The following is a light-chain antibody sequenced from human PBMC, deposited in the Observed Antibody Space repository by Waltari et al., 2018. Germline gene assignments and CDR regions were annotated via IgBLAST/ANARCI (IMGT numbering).Light chain of an antibody. V-gene: IGLV8-61*01. CDR3: ALYMGSGIWV. CDR1: SGSISTTSY. J-gene: IGLJ3*02. Sequence: QTVVTQEPSLSVSPGGTVTLTCALSSGSISTTSYATWYQQSPGQAPRTLVYKANSRSAGVPDLFSGSILGNKAALTITGAQADDESDYYCALYMGSGIWVFGGGTKLTVL. CDR2: KAN.